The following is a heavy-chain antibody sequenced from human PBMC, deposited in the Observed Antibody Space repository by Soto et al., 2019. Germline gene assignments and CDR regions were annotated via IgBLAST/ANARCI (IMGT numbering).Heavy chain of an antibody. V-gene: IGHV1-3*01. J-gene: IGHJ6*02. CDR2: INAGNGNT. CDR1: GYTFTSYA. CDR3: ARVIVDTAMVAPLASYYYYGMDV. Sequence: ASVKVSCKASGYTFTSYAMHWVRQAPGQRLEWMGWINAGNGNTKYSQKFQGRVTITRDTSASTAYMELSSLRSEDTAVYYCARVIVDTAMVAPLASYYYYGMDVWGQGTTVTVSS. D-gene: IGHD5-18*01.